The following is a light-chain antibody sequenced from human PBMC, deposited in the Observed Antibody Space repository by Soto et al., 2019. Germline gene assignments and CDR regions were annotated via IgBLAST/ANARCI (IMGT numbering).Light chain of an antibody. CDR3: QHYGSSAYT. CDR2: GAS. J-gene: IGKJ2*01. V-gene: IGKV3-20*01. Sequence: EIVLTQSPGTLSLSPGERATLSCRASQSVRSNYLAWYQQKPGQAPRLLIYGASSRATGIPDRFSGSGSGTDFTLTISRLEPEDFAVYYCQHYGSSAYTFGQGTTLE. CDR1: QSVRSNY.